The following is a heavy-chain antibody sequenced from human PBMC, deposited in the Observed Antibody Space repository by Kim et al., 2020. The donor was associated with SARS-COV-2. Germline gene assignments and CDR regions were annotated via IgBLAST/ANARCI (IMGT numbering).Heavy chain of an antibody. CDR2: IKSKTDGGTT. Sequence: GGSLRLSCAASGFTFSNAWMSWVRQAPGKGLEWVGRIKSKTDGGTTDYAAPVKGRFTISRDDSKNTLYLQMNSLKTEDTAVYYCTTDPHYDILTGYYHPLGYWGQGTLVTVSS. J-gene: IGHJ4*02. V-gene: IGHV3-15*01. D-gene: IGHD3-9*01. CDR1: GFTFSNAW. CDR3: TTDPHYDILTGYYHPLGY.